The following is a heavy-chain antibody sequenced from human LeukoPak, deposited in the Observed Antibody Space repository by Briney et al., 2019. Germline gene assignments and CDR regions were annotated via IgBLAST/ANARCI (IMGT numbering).Heavy chain of an antibody. CDR3: AREWRITTN. D-gene: IGHD4-11*01. J-gene: IGHJ4*02. V-gene: IGHV4-39*06. CDR1: GGSISSSSYY. CDR2: IYYSGST. Sequence: PSETLSLTCTVSGGSISSSSYYWGWIRQPPGKGLEWIGSIYYSGSTYYNPSLKSRVTISVDTSKNQFPLKLSSVTAADTAVYYCAREWRITTNWGQGTLVTVSS.